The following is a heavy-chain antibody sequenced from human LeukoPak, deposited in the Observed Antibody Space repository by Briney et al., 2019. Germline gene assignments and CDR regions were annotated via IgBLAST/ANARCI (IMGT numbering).Heavy chain of an antibody. J-gene: IGHJ4*02. V-gene: IGHV1-69*01. D-gene: IGHD5-18*01. CDR1: GGTFSSYA. Sequence: ASVKVSCKASGGTFSSYAISWVRQAPGQGLEWMGGIIPIFGAANYAQKFQGRVTITADESTSTAYMELSSLRSEDTAVYYCARASTPGYSYGRYYFDYWGQGTLVTVSS. CDR2: IIPIFGAA. CDR3: ARASTPGYSYGRYYFDY.